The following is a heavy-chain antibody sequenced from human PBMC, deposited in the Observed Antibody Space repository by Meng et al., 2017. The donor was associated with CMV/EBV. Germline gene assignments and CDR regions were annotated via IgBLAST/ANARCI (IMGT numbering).Heavy chain of an antibody. CDR3: ARGRDYDSSGYYGY. Sequence: GGSLRLSCAASGFRFSYYGMHWVRQAPGKGLEWVAFVHYGGGTKYYADSVKGRFTISRDNSKNTLYLQMNSLRAEDTAVYYCARGRDYDSSGYYGYWGQGTLVTVSS. J-gene: IGHJ4*02. V-gene: IGHV3-30*02. CDR2: VHYGGGTK. D-gene: IGHD3-22*01. CDR1: GFRFSYYG.